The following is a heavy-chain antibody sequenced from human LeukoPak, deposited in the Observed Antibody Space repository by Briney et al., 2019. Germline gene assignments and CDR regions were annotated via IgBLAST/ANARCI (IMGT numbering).Heavy chain of an antibody. Sequence: ASVKVSCKASGGTFSSYAISRVRQAPGQGLEWMGGIIPIFGTANYAQKFQGRVTITADESTSTAYMELSSLRSEDTAVYYCARAHYDSSGYYYHDYWGQGTLVTVSS. CDR1: GGTFSSYA. D-gene: IGHD3-22*01. CDR2: IIPIFGTA. V-gene: IGHV1-69*13. CDR3: ARAHYDSSGYYYHDY. J-gene: IGHJ4*02.